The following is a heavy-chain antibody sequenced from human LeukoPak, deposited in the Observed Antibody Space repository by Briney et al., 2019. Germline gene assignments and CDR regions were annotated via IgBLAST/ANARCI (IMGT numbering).Heavy chain of an antibody. J-gene: IGHJ5*02. D-gene: IGHD4-17*01. CDR2: IIPLFGTA. Sequence: SVKVSCKTSGGTFNNSAISWVRQAPGQGLEWLGGIIPLFGTAGYAQKFQGRVTITKDESTRTVYLELTSLTSDDTAVYYCARDVHGDYGSGWFDPWGQGTLVSVSS. CDR3: ARDVHGDYGSGWFDP. CDR1: GGTFNNSA. V-gene: IGHV1-69*05.